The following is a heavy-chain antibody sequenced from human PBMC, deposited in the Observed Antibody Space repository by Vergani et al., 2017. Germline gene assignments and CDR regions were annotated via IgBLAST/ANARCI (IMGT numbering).Heavy chain of an antibody. CDR2: IKNTGDST. CDR3: AKDGYDILTGPYGMDV. CDR1: GFTFSSHA. V-gene: IGHV3-23*01. Sequence: EVQLLQSEGAVVQPGGSLRLSCVASGFTFSSHAMSWVRQGHGQGLEWVSSIKNTGDSTHYADSVKGRFTISRDNSKNTLYLQMNSLRAEDTAVYYCAKDGYDILTGPYGMDVWGQGTTVTVSS. D-gene: IGHD3-9*01. J-gene: IGHJ6*02.